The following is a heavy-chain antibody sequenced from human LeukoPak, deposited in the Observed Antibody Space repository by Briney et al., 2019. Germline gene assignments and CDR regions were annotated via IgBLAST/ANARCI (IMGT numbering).Heavy chain of an antibody. CDR1: GYTFTSYA. Sequence: ASVKVSCKASGYTFTSYAMNWVRQAPGQGLEWMGWINTNTGNPTYAQGFTGRFVFSLDTSVSTAYLQISSLKAEDTAVYYCARGPDSGWCQDYYYGMDVWGQGTTVTVSS. V-gene: IGHV7-4-1*02. J-gene: IGHJ6*02. D-gene: IGHD6-19*01. CDR2: INTNTGNP. CDR3: ARGPDSGWCQDYYYGMDV.